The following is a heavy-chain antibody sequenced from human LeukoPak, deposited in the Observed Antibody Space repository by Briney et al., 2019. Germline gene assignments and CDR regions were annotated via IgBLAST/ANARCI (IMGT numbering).Heavy chain of an antibody. V-gene: IGHV3-74*01. CDR2: INSDGSDT. J-gene: IGHJ6*02. CDR3: ARGDYGDQRVGMDV. Sequence: GGSLRLSCIASGFTFSSYWMHWVRQAPGKGLVWVSRINSDGSDTSYADSVKGRFTISRDNAKKTLYLQMHSLRAEDTAVYHCARGDYGDQRVGMDVWGQGTTVTVSS. CDR1: GFTFSSYW. D-gene: IGHD4-17*01.